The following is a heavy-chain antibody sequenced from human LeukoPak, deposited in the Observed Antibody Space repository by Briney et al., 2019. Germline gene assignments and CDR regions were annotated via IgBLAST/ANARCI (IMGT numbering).Heavy chain of an antibody. Sequence: GGSLRLSCAASKFTFSNYWMTWVRQAPGKGLEWVANINQDGSEKYYVDSVKGRFTISRDNDKNSLYLQMNSLKTEDTAVYYCTRLYCSGGSCYSGAFDYWGQGTLVTVSS. CDR2: INQDGSEK. CDR3: TRLYCSGGSCYSGAFDY. D-gene: IGHD2-15*01. V-gene: IGHV3-7*03. J-gene: IGHJ4*02. CDR1: KFTFSNYW.